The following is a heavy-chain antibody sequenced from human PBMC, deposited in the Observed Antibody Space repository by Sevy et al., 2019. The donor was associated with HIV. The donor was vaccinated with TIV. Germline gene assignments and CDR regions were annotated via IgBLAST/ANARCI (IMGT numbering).Heavy chain of an antibody. CDR2: IIPIFGTE. D-gene: IGHD3-22*01. CDR1: GGTFSSYA. V-gene: IGHV1-69*13. J-gene: IGHJ6*02. Sequence: GASVKVSCKVSGGTFSSYAISWVRQAPGQGLEWMGGIIPIFGTENYTQKFQGRVTITADESTSTAYMELSSLRSEDTAVYYCAREIKYHYDSSGYPLGVWGQGTTVTVSS. CDR3: AREIKYHYDSSGYPLGV.